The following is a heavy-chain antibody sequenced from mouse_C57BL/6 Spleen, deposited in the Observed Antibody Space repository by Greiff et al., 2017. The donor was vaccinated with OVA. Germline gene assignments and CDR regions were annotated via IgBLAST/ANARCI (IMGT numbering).Heavy chain of an antibody. CDR1: GFTFSDYG. CDR3: ARRIVTEYFDV. CDR2: ISSGSSSI. Sequence: EVHLVESGGGLVKPGGSLKLSCAASGFTFSDYGMHWVRQAPEKGLEWVAYISSGSSSIYYADTVKGRFTISRDNAKNTLFLQMTSLRSEDTAMDYCARRIVTEYFDVWGTGTTVTVSS. V-gene: IGHV5-17*01. D-gene: IGHD2-3*01. J-gene: IGHJ1*03.